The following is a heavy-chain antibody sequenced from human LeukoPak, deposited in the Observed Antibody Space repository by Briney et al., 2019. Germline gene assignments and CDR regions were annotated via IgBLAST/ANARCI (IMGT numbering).Heavy chain of an antibody. CDR3: ASFVREGVRGDAFDI. D-gene: IGHD3-10*01. V-gene: IGHV1-2*02. CDR1: GYTFTGYY. CDR2: INPNSGGT. Sequence: ASVKVSCKASGYTFTGYYMHWVRQAPGQGLEWMGWINPNSGGTNYAQKFQGRVTMTRDTSISTAYMELSRLRSNDTAVYYCASFVREGVRGDAFDIWGQGTMVTVSS. J-gene: IGHJ3*02.